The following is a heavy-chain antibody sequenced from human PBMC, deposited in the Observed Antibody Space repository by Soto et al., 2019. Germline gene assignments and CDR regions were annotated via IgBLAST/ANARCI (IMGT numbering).Heavy chain of an antibody. Sequence: QVQLVQSGAEVKKPGSSVKVSCKASGGTFSSYAISWVRQAPGQGLEWMGGIIPIFGTANYAQKFQGRVTSSADESTGTDYMELSSLISEETDVYYCARDKRPPEPRGQGTLVTVSS. J-gene: IGHJ5*02. V-gene: IGHV1-69*12. CDR1: GGTFSSYA. CDR2: IIPIFGTA. CDR3: ARDKRPPEP.